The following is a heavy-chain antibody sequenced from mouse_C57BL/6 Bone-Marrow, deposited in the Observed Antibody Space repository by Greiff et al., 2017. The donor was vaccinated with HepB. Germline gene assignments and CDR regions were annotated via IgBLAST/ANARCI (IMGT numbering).Heavy chain of an antibody. Sequence: EVMLVESGGGLVKPGGSLKLSCAASGFTFSDYGMHWVRQAPEKGLEWVAYISSGSSTIYYADTVKGRFTISRDNAKNTLFLQITSLRSEDTAMYYCARLRRAWFAYWGQGTLVTVSA. J-gene: IGHJ3*01. CDR2: ISSGSSTI. CDR3: ARLRRAWFAY. V-gene: IGHV5-17*01. D-gene: IGHD2-4*01. CDR1: GFTFSDYG.